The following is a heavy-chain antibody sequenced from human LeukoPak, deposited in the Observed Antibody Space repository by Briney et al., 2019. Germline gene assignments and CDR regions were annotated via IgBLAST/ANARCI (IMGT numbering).Heavy chain of an antibody. Sequence: PGGSLRLSCAASGFTFSDAWVSWVRQAPGMGLEWVGRVKSKTDGGTTDYAAPVKGRFIISRDDSSGTLYPLMNSLKTEDTAVYYCSTSLRGSDCCLDYWGQGTLVAVSS. CDR1: GFTFSDAW. V-gene: IGHV3-15*01. D-gene: IGHD2-21*02. J-gene: IGHJ4*02. CDR2: VKSKTDGGTT. CDR3: STSLRGSDCCLDY.